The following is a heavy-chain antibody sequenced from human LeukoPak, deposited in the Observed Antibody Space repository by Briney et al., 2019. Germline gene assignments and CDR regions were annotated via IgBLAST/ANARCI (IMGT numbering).Heavy chain of an antibody. V-gene: IGHV1-2*02. J-gene: IGHJ4*02. CDR1: GYTFTDHY. CDR2: INPNTGGT. D-gene: IGHD3-10*01. CDR3: ARVGSYYQSQH. Sequence: ASVKVSCKASGYTFTDHYIHWVRQAPGHGLEWMGWINPNTGGTDYTQKFRGRIMLTRHTSISTAYMELSRLRSDDTAVYYCARVGSYYQSQHWGQGTLVTVSS.